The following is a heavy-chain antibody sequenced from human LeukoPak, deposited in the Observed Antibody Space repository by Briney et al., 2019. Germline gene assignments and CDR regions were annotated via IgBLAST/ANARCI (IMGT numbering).Heavy chain of an antibody. Sequence: GGSLRLSCTASGFTFSSYGMSWVRQAPGKGLEWVSAISGSGGSTYYADSVKGRFTISRDNAKNSLYLQMNSLRAEDTALYYCARVYELREEDYYYYYMDVWGKGTTVTVSS. CDR1: GFTFSSYG. D-gene: IGHD5/OR15-5a*01. CDR2: ISGSGGST. V-gene: IGHV3-23*01. CDR3: ARVYELREEDYYYYYMDV. J-gene: IGHJ6*03.